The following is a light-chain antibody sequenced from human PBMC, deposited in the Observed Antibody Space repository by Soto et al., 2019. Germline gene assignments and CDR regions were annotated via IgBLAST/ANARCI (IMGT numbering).Light chain of an antibody. CDR3: QQRSNWPLT. CDR2: DVS. CDR1: QSVSRY. Sequence: EIVLTQSPATLSLSPGGRATLSCRASQSVSRYLAWYQQKPGQAPRLLIYDVSNRATGIPARFSGSGSGTDFTLTITSLEPDDFAVYYCQQRSNWPLTFGGGTKVEIK. J-gene: IGKJ4*01. V-gene: IGKV3-11*01.